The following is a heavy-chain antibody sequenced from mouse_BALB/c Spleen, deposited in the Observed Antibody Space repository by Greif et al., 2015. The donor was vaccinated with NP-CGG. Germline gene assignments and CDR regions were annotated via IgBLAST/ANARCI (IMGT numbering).Heavy chain of an antibody. J-gene: IGHJ3*01. CDR1: GYSFTDYN. V-gene: IGHV1S135*01. CDR3: ARRPTMTTTEAGFAY. D-gene: IGHD2-4*01. Sequence: EGQLQLSGPELVKHGASVEVSCTASGYSFTDYNMYWVRQSHGKSLEWIGYIDPYNGGTSYNQKFQGKATLPVDKSSSTAVMHLNSLTSEDSAGYYCARRPTMTTTEAGFAYWGQVTLVTVSA. CDR2: IDPYNGGT.